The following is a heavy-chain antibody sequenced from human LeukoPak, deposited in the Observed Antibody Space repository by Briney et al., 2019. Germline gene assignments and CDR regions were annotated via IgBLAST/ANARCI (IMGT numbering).Heavy chain of an antibody. V-gene: IGHV4-39*07. CDR3: ARDMNGYSYGYRWFDP. CDR1: GGSISGSDYY. CDR2: IFYSGTT. J-gene: IGHJ5*02. Sequence: PSETLSLTCTVSGGSISGSDYYWAWLRQSPGTGLEWIATIFYSGTTSYNPSLKSRVSISVDTSQNQFSLKLSSVTAADTAVYYCARDMNGYSYGYRWFDPWGQGTLVTVSS. D-gene: IGHD5-18*01.